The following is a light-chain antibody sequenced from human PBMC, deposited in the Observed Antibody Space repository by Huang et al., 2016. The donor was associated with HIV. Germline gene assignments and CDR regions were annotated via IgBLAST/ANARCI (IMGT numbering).Light chain of an antibody. J-gene: IGKJ1*01. V-gene: IGKV3-15*01. CDR2: DAS. CDR1: LSVSRK. CDR3: QQYDKWSWT. Sequence: EVVMTQSPGTLSLSPGERATLSCRASLSVSRKLAWYQQRAGQAPRLLIYDASTRATGIPVRFSGGESGTEFTLTISSLQSEDFAVYYCQQYDKWSWTFGQGTKVDIK.